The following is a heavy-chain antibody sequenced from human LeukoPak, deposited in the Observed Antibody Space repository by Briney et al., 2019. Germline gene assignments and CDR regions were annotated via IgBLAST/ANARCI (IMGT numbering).Heavy chain of an antibody. CDR3: AKVGVIGGGAFDI. CDR1: GFTFSSYA. D-gene: IGHD3-22*01. V-gene: IGHV3-23*01. J-gene: IGHJ3*02. CDR2: ITGSSGGT. Sequence: PGGSLRLSCAASGFTFSSYAMSWVRQAPGKGLEWVSAITGSSGGTYYADSVKGRFTISRDNPKNTPSLQMNSLRADDTAIYYCAKVGVIGGGAFDIWGQGTMVTVSS.